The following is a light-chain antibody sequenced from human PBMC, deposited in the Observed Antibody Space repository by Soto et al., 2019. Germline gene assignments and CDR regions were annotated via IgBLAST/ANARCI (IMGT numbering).Light chain of an antibody. CDR2: DVS. CDR3: CSYTTSITRQIV. Sequence: QSALTQPASVSGSPGQSITISCTGTSSDVGGYNYFSWYQQHPGKAPKFMIYDVSNRPSGVSNRFSGSKSGNPASLTISGLQAEDEADYYCCSYTTSITRQIVFGTGTKVNVL. V-gene: IGLV2-14*01. CDR1: SSDVGGYNY. J-gene: IGLJ1*01.